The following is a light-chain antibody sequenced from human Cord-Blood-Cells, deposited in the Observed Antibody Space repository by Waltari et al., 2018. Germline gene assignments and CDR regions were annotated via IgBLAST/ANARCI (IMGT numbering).Light chain of an antibody. Sequence: QSALTQPRSVSGSPGQSVTISCTGTSSDVGGYNYVSWYQQHPGKAPKLMIYDVSKRPPGVPDPFSGSKSGNTASLTISGLQAEDEANYYCSSYTSSITWVFGGGTKLTVL. V-gene: IGLV2-11*01. CDR2: DVS. J-gene: IGLJ3*02. CDR3: SSYTSSITWV. CDR1: SSDVGGYNY.